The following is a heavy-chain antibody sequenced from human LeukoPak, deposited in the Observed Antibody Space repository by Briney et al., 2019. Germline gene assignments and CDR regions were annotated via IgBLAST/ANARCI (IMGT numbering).Heavy chain of an antibody. Sequence: PGGSLRLSCAASGFTFSSYGMHWVRQAPGKGLEWVAFIRYDGSNKYYADSVKGRFTISRDNSKNTLYLQMNSLRAEDTAVYYCARFTVTPKNDAFDIWGQGTMVTVSS. CDR3: ARFTVTPKNDAFDI. D-gene: IGHD4-17*01. V-gene: IGHV3-30*02. CDR2: IRYDGSNK. J-gene: IGHJ3*02. CDR1: GFTFSSYG.